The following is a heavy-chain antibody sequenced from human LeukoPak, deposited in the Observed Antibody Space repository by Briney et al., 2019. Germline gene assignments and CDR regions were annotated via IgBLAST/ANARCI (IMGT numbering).Heavy chain of an antibody. D-gene: IGHD3-22*01. Sequence: SSETLSLTCTVSGGSMRSYYWSWIRQPPGKGLEWIGYIYYSGSTNYNPSLKSRVTISVDTSKNQFSLKLSSVTAADTAVYYCARQIYDGSGYLLDYWGQGTLVTVSS. CDR3: ARQIYDGSGYLLDY. CDR2: IYYSGST. V-gene: IGHV4-59*08. J-gene: IGHJ4*02. CDR1: GGSMRSYY.